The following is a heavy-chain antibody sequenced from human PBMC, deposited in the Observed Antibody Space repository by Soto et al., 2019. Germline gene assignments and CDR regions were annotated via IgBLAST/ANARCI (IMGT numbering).Heavy chain of an antibody. J-gene: IGHJ4*02. D-gene: IGHD3-10*01. CDR1: GFAFSHYA. CDR2: ISGGGGTT. Sequence: EVQLLESGGGLVQPGGSLRLSCAASGFAFSHYAMNWVRQAPGKGLEWVSVISGGGGTTYYADSVKGRFTISRDNSKKTPYQQRSSMRGDDTAGYYCAKAGAQGYYFDYWGQGTLVIVSS. CDR3: AKAGAQGYYFDY. V-gene: IGHV3-23*01.